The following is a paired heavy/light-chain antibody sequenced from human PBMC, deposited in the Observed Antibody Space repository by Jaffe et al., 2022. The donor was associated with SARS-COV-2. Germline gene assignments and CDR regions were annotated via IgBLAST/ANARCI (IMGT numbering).Light chain of an antibody. J-gene: IGLJ2*01. CDR2: EVI. Sequence: QSALTQPASVSGSPGQSITISCTGSSSDVGNYNLVSWYQQHPGKPPRVIIFEVIKRPSGVSHRFSGSKSGNTASLTISGLQTEDEADYYCSSYAESSTFVLGGGTKLTVL. CDR3: SSYAESSTFV. V-gene: IGLV2-23*02. CDR1: SSDVGNYNL.
Heavy chain of an antibody. CDR2: IFYTGST. CDR3: ARVFLWLPPRWPDWIDP. CDR1: GGSLSTTDHF. Sequence: QLQLQESGPGLVKPSETLSLTCTVSGGSLSTTDHFWGWIRQPPGRGLEWIGNIFYTGSTYYSPSLKGRVSITVDTSRNQFSLNLRSVTAADTAIYYCARVFLWLPPRWPDWIDPWGLGTLVTVSS. D-gene: IGHD6-19*01. J-gene: IGHJ5*02. V-gene: IGHV4-39*01.